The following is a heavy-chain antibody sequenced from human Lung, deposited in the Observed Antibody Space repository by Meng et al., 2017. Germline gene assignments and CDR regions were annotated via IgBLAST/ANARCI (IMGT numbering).Heavy chain of an antibody. CDR3: TNDRLNH. J-gene: IGHJ1*01. V-gene: IGHV3-74*01. Sequence: VHCLEAGGGLVPARWFLRLSCAAAGFTFTDHWMHWVRQVPGKGLVLVSRINRDGTKPTYADSVKGRFTISRDNAKNTLYLQMNNLRAEDTAFYYCTNDRLNHWGQGALVTVSS. D-gene: IGHD1-1*01. CDR2: INRDGTKP. CDR1: GFTFTDHW.